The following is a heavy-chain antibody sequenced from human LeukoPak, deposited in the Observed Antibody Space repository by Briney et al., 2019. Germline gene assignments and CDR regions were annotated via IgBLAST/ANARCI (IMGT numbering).Heavy chain of an antibody. CDR2: IIPIFGTA. CDR1: GGTFSSYA. J-gene: IGHJ6*02. V-gene: IGHV1-69*01. D-gene: IGHD4-17*01. Sequence: SVKVSCKASGGTFSSYAISWVRQAPGQGLEWMGGIIPIFGTANYAQKFQGRVTITADESTSTAYMELSSLRSEDTAVYYCARDRGTVTPSWYYYGMDVWGQGTLVTVSS. CDR3: ARDRGTVTPSWYYYGMDV.